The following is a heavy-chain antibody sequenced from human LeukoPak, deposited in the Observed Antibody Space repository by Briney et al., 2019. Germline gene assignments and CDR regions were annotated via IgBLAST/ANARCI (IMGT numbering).Heavy chain of an antibody. V-gene: IGHV1-2*02. Sequence: ASVTLSCKSSGYTVTVYYMHWGRLAPRPGLGWLWCVNANSGGTNYAQKFHGRVTMTRDTSISTAYMELSRLRCDDTAVYYCARPLFADNRDWRRYDDWGQATLVTVSS. CDR1: GYTVTVYY. CDR3: ARPLFADNRDWRRYDD. D-gene: IGHD3/OR15-3a*01. CDR2: VNANSGGT. J-gene: IGHJ4*02.